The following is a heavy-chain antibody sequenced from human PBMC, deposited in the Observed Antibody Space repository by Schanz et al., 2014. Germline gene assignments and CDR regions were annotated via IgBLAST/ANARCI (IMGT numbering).Heavy chain of an antibody. CDR2: ISYDGNTK. J-gene: IGHJ4*02. D-gene: IGHD4-17*01. CDR1: GFTFSSYG. CDR3: AKAPYADYGYFHY. Sequence: QVQLVESGGGVVQPGRSLRLSCAASGFTFSSYGLHWVRQAPGKGLEWVTVISYDGNTKYYADSVKGRFTISRENSKKTRERKRKSRRTEDKEGYYCAKAPYADYGYFHYWGQGTLVPVSS. V-gene: IGHV3-30*18.